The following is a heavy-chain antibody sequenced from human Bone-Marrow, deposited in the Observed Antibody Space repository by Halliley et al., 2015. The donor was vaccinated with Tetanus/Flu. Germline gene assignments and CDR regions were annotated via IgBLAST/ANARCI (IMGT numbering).Heavy chain of an antibody. V-gene: IGHV6-1*01. Sequence: LVKPTQTLSLTCAISGDSVSSDRAAWNWIRQSPSRGLEWLGRTYYRSKWYYDYAVSVKSRMTINPDTSKNQFSLQLKSVTPDDTAVYYCVRAERADSIFGIIVPFDYWDQGTLVTVSS. CDR1: GDSVSSDRAA. CDR3: VRAERADSIFGIIVPFDY. CDR2: TYYRSKWYY. D-gene: IGHD3-3*01. J-gene: IGHJ4*02.